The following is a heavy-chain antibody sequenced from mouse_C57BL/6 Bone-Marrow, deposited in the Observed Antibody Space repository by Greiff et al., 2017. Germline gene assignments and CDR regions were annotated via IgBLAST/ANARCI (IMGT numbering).Heavy chain of an antibody. J-gene: IGHJ4*01. CDR1: GYTFTSYW. D-gene: IGHD2-5*01. V-gene: IGHV1-59*01. CDR3: ARSYYSNLYYAMDY. Sequence: VKLQQPGAELVRPGTSVKLSCKASGYTFTSYWMHWVKQRPGQGLEWIGVIDPSDSYTNYNQQFKGKATLTVDTSSSTAYMQLSSLTSEDSAVYYCARSYYSNLYYAMDYWGQGTSVTVSS. CDR2: IDPSDSYT.